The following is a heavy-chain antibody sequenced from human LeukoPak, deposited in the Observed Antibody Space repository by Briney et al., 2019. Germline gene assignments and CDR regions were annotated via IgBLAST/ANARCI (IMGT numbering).Heavy chain of an antibody. CDR1: GYTFTGYY. D-gene: IGHD3-10*01. CDR2: INPNSGGT. Sequence: ASVKVSCKASGYTFTGYYMHWVRQAPGQGLEWMGWINPNSGGTNYAQKFQGWVAMTRDTSISTAYMELRSLRPGDTAVYYCARDQGVWFGETSYYYGLDVWGQGTTVTVSS. J-gene: IGHJ6*02. CDR3: ARDQGVWFGETSYYYGLDV. V-gene: IGHV1-2*04.